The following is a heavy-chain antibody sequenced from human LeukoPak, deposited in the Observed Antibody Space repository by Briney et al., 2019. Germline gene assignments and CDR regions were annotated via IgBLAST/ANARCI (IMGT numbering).Heavy chain of an antibody. CDR1: GFTFSGYA. CDR2: ISYDGNKK. V-gene: IGHV3-30*04. CDR3: ASDSEGIDY. D-gene: IGHD3-10*01. J-gene: IGHJ4*02. Sequence: PGGSLRLSCAASGFTFSGYAMHWVRQAPGKGLEWVAIISYDGNKKYYADSVKGRFTISRDNSKNTVYLQTNSLRAEDTAVYYCASDSEGIDYWGQGTLVTVSS.